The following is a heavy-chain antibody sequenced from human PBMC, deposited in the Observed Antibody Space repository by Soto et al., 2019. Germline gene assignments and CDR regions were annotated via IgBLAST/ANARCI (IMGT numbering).Heavy chain of an antibody. D-gene: IGHD3-22*01. Sequence: QVQLVQSGAAVKKPGSSVKVSCKASGGTFSSYAISWVRQAPGQGLEWMGGIIPIFGTANYAQKFQGRVTITADESTSTAYMELSSLRSEDTAVYYCARDSVDSSGYYPEYYFDYWGQGTLVTVSS. J-gene: IGHJ4*02. CDR2: IIPIFGTA. CDR3: ARDSVDSSGYYPEYYFDY. V-gene: IGHV1-69*12. CDR1: GGTFSSYA.